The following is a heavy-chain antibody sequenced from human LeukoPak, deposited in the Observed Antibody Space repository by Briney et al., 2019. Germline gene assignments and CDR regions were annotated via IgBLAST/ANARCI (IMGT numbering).Heavy chain of an antibody. CDR2: INPNSGGT. CDR3: ARARGLAVGDLDY. CDR1: GYTFTGYY. Sequence: ASVKVSCKASGYTFTGYYMHWVRQAPGQGLEWMGWINPNSGGTNYAQKFQGWVTMTRDTSTSTVYMELSSLRSEDTAVYYCARARGLAVGDLDYWGQGTLVTVSS. D-gene: IGHD6-19*01. J-gene: IGHJ4*02. V-gene: IGHV1-2*04.